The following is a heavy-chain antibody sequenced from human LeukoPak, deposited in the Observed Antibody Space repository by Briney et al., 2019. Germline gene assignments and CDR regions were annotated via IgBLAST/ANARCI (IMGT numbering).Heavy chain of an antibody. CDR2: IYHSGST. V-gene: IGHV4-4*02. Sequence: SGTLSLTCAVSGGSISSSNWWSWVRQPPGKGLEWIGEIYHSGSTNYDPSLKSRVTISVDKSKNQFSLKLSSVTAADTAVYYCATDYGSGSYYPYFDYWGQGTLVTVSS. CDR3: ATDYGSGSYYPYFDY. D-gene: IGHD3-10*01. CDR1: GGSISSSNW. J-gene: IGHJ4*02.